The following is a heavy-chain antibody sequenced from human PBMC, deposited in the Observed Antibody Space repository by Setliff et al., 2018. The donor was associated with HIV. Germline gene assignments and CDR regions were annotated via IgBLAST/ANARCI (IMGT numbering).Heavy chain of an antibody. CDR2: INSNSGGT. J-gene: IGHJ4*02. CDR3: ARDNYYDNSGAIGY. Sequence: ASVKVSCKVSGFTLSEVSIHWVRQAPGQGLEWMGWINSNSGGTNYAQRFQGRVSITADASTSTAYMELSSLTSEDTAVYYCARDNYYDNSGAIGYWGQGTQVTVSS. CDR1: GFTLSEVS. V-gene: IGHV1-2*02. D-gene: IGHD3-22*01.